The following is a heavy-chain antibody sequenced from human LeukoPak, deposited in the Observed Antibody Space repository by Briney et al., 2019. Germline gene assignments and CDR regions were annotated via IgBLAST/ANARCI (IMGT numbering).Heavy chain of an antibody. CDR2: IKQDGSEK. CDR3: ARDPSAFDI. J-gene: IGHJ3*02. V-gene: IGHV3-7*05. Sequence: GGSLRLFCAASGFTFSDYWMSWVGQAPGKGLEWVANIKQDGSEKYYVDSVKGRCTISRDNAKNSLHLQMNRLRAEDTAVYYCARDPSAFDIWGQGTLVTVSS. CDR1: GFTFSDYW.